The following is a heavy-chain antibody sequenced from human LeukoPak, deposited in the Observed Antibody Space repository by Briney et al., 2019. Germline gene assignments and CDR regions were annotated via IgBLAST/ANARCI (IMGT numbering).Heavy chain of an antibody. CDR1: GFTFGTYA. J-gene: IGHJ4*02. V-gene: IGHV3-23*01. Sequence: SGGSLRLSCAASGFTFGTYAMNWVRQAPGKGLEWVSGISGSGDGTYYADSVKGRFTISRDNSKNTLYLQMNSLRAEDTALYYCAKDTWRLGYRGQGTLVTFSS. CDR3: AKDTWRLGY. CDR2: ISGSGDGT. D-gene: IGHD3-16*01.